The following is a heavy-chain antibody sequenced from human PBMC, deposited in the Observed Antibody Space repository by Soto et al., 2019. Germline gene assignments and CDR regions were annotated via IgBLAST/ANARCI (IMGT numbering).Heavy chain of an antibody. CDR3: ARGGVTGTWIY. Sequence: SETLSLTCAVYGGSFSGYYWSWIRQPPGKGLEWIGEINHSGSTNYNPSLKSRVTISVDTSKNQFSLKLSSVTAADTAVYYCARGGVTGTWIYWGQGTLVTVSS. V-gene: IGHV4-34*01. CDR2: INHSGST. CDR1: GGSFSGYY. J-gene: IGHJ4*02. D-gene: IGHD1-7*01.